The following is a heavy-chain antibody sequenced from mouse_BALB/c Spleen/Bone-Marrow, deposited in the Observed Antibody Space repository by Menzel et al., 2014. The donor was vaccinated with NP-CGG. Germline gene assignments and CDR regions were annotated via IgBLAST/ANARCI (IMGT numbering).Heavy chain of an antibody. J-gene: IGHJ1*01. CDR2: ISSGGSYT. CDR3: ARRGYGNSYWYFDV. CDR1: GFTFSSYG. Sequence: EVQVVESGGDLVKPGGSLKLSCAASGFTFSSYGMSWVRQTPDKRLEWVATISSGGSYTYYPDSVKGRFTISRGNAKNTLYLQMSSLKSEDTAMYYCARRGYGNSYWYFDVWGAGTTVTVSS. D-gene: IGHD2-10*02. V-gene: IGHV5-6*01.